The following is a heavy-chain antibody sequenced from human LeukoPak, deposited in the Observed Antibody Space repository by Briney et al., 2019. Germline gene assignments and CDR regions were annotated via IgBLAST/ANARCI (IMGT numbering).Heavy chain of an antibody. CDR3: AKDPPLAYCGGDCYLGYFDY. CDR2: IKSKTDGGTR. Sequence: GGSLRLSCAASGLTLSNAWMSWVRQTPGKGLEWVGRIKSKTDGGTRDYAAHVKGRITISRDDSRNTLYLQMNSLRAEDTAVYYCAKDPPLAYCGGDCYLGYFDYWGQGTLVTVSS. V-gene: IGHV3-15*01. CDR1: GLTLSNAW. J-gene: IGHJ4*02. D-gene: IGHD2-21*02.